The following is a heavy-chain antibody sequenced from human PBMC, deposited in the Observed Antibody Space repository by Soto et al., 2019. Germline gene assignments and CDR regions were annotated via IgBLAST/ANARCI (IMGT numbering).Heavy chain of an antibody. Sequence: ASVKVSCKASGYTFTSYGISWVRQAPGQGLEWMGWISAYNGNTNYAQKLQGRVTMTTDTSTSTAYMELRSLRSDDTAVYYCARHPIGDSSGQGPIYYYYGIDVWGQGTTVPVSS. CDR3: ARHPIGDSSGQGPIYYYYGIDV. CDR1: GYTFTSYG. J-gene: IGHJ6*02. V-gene: IGHV1-18*01. CDR2: ISAYNGNT. D-gene: IGHD3-22*01.